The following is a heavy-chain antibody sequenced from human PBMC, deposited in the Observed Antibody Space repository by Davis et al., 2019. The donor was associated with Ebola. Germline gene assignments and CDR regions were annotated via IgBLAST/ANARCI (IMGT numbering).Heavy chain of an antibody. Sequence: ASVKVSCKASGYTFTSYYMHWVRQAPGQGLEWMGWISAYNGNTNYAQKLQGRVTMTTDTSTSTAYMELRSLRSDDTAVYYCARGLLWFGELPSYYFDYWGQGTLVTVSS. J-gene: IGHJ4*02. CDR2: ISAYNGNT. D-gene: IGHD3-10*01. CDR3: ARGLLWFGELPSYYFDY. V-gene: IGHV1-18*04. CDR1: GYTFTSYY.